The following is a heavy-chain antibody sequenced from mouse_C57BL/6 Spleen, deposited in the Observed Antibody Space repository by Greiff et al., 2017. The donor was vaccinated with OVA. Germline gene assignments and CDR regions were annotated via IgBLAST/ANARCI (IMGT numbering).Heavy chain of an antibody. CDR2: INPSSGYT. CDR1: GYTFTSYW. D-gene: IGHD1-1*01. CDR3: ARSPYDGSSRGYAMDY. J-gene: IGHJ4*01. V-gene: IGHV1-7*01. Sequence: QVHVKQSGAELAKPGASVKLSCKASGYTFTSYWMHWVKQRPGQGLEWIGYINPSSGYTKYNQKFKDKATLTADKSSSTAYMQLSSLTYEDSAVYYCARSPYDGSSRGYAMDYWGQGTSVTVSS.